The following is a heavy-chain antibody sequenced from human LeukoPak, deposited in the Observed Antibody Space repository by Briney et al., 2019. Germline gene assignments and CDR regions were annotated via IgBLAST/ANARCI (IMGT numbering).Heavy chain of an antibody. Sequence: RRASVKVSCKASGYTFTGYYMHWVRQAPGQGLEWMGWINPNSGGTNYAQKFQGRVTMTRDTSISTAYMELSRLRSDDTAVYYCARDRRRVLGYAFDIWGQGTMVTVSS. CDR2: INPNSGGT. CDR1: GYTFTGYY. D-gene: IGHD3-3*02. V-gene: IGHV1-2*02. CDR3: ARDRRRVLGYAFDI. J-gene: IGHJ3*02.